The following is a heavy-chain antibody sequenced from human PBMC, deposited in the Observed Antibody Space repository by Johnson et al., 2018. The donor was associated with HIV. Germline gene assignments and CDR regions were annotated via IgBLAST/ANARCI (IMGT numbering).Heavy chain of an antibody. Sequence: MQLVESGGGVVQPGGSLRLSCAASGFTFSSYAMSWVRQAPGKGLDWVSAISGSGGSTYYADSVKGRFTISRDNSKNTLYLQMNSLSAEDTAVYYCAKRNYGSGGNAFDIWGQGTMVTVSS. CDR3: AKRNYGSGGNAFDI. CDR1: GFTFSSYA. J-gene: IGHJ3*02. CDR2: ISGSGGST. D-gene: IGHD3-10*01. V-gene: IGHV3-23*04.